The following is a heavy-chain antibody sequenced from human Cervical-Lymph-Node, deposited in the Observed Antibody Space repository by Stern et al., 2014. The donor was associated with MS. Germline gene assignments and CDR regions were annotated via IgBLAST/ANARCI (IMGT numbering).Heavy chain of an antibody. V-gene: IGHV3-30*18. CDR3: AKLYGGNSYSAFSY. J-gene: IGHJ4*02. Sequence: VQLVESGGGVVQPGRTLRLSCAASGFNFRSHGMHWVRQAPGKGLEWVAAISYDGNNKYYADSVKCRFTISRDNSKDTLSLHMSSLEVEDTAIYYCAKLYGGNSYSAFSYWGQGTVVTVSS. D-gene: IGHD4-23*01. CDR1: GFNFRSHG. CDR2: ISYDGNNK.